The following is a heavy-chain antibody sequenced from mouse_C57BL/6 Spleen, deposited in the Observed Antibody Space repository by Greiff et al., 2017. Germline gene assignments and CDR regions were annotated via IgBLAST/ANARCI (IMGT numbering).Heavy chain of an antibody. CDR3: ARHPPYDYDVRRAMDY. Sequence: EVQRVESGGDLVKPGGSLKLSCAASGFTFSSYGMSWVRQTPDKRLEWVATISSGGSYTYYPDRVKGRFTISRDNAKNTLYLQMSSLKSEDTAMYYCARHPPYDYDVRRAMDYWGQGTSVTVSS. V-gene: IGHV5-6*01. CDR2: ISSGGSYT. CDR1: GFTFSSYG. J-gene: IGHJ4*01. D-gene: IGHD2-4*01.